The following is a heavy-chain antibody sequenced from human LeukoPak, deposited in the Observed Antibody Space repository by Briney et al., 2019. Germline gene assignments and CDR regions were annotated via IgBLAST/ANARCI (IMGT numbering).Heavy chain of an antibody. CDR1: GYTFTSYD. Sequence: GASVKVSCKASGYTFTSYDINWVRQATGQGLEWMGWMNPNSGNTGYAQKFQGRVTMTRNTSISTAYMELSSVTAADTAVYYCASQGGDYLRDVWGQGTTVTVSS. V-gene: IGHV1-8*01. CDR2: MNPNSGNT. J-gene: IGHJ6*02. D-gene: IGHD3-16*01. CDR3: ASQGGDYLRDV.